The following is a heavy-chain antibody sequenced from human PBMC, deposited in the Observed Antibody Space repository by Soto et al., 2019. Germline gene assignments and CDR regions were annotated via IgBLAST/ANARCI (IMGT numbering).Heavy chain of an antibody. CDR3: ARGRLPTAGNWFDP. V-gene: IGHV4-34*01. D-gene: IGHD5-12*01. CDR2: INHSGST. CDR1: GESFSRYY. J-gene: IGHJ5*02. Sequence: PSETLSLTCAVCGESFSRYYWSWFRQPPGKGLEWIGEINHSGSTNYNPSLKSRVTISVDTSKNQFSLKLSSVTAADTAAYYCARGRLPTAGNWFDPWGQGTLVTVSS.